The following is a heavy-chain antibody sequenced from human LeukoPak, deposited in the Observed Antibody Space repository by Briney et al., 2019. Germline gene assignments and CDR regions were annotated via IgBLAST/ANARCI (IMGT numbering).Heavy chain of an antibody. J-gene: IGHJ3*02. Sequence: GGSLRLSCAASKVTFSDYAMNWVRQAPGKGLEWVSGISGSGGNTYYADSVKGRFTISRDNSKNTLYLQMNSLRAEDTAVYYCARDREVTSYDSAAFDIWGHGTMVTVSS. V-gene: IGHV3-23*01. D-gene: IGHD3-22*01. CDR3: ARDREVTSYDSAAFDI. CDR2: ISGSGGNT. CDR1: KVTFSDYA.